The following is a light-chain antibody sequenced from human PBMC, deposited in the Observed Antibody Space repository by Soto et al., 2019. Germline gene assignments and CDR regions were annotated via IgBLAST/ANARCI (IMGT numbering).Light chain of an antibody. CDR1: SSDVGDYNY. Sequence: QSALTQPRSVSGSPGQSVSVSCTGTSSDVGDYNYVSWYQQHPGKAPKLMIYDVTKRPSGVPDRFSGSKSGNTASLTISGLQAEDEADYYCCSYAGSYTFVFGRGTKLTVL. V-gene: IGLV2-11*01. CDR2: DVT. CDR3: CSYAGSYTFV. J-gene: IGLJ3*02.